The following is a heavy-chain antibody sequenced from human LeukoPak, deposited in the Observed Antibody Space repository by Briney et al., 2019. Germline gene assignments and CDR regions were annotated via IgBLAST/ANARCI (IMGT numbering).Heavy chain of an antibody. CDR2: ISGDGGST. J-gene: IGHJ6*02. CDR1: GFTFDDYA. Sequence: GGSLRLSCAASGFTFDDYAMHWVRQAPGKGLEWVSLISGDGGSTYYADSVKGRFTISRDNSKNSLCLQMNSLRTEDTALYYCAKDIPRVGSSAHYYYYYYGMDVWGQGTTVTVSS. D-gene: IGHD6-13*01. V-gene: IGHV3-43*02. CDR3: AKDIPRVGSSAHYYYYYYGMDV.